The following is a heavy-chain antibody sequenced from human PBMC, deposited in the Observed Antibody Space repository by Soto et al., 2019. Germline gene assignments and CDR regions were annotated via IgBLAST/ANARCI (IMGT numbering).Heavy chain of an antibody. CDR2: IYYSGKT. D-gene: IGHD3-22*01. V-gene: IGHV4-39*01. CDR1: GGSIRNSRAY. Sequence: SETLSLTCSVSGGSIRNSRAYWGWIRQPPGKGLEWIATIYYSGKTYYNPSLKSRVTISVDTSKNQFSLKLSSVTAADTAVYYCARHVSKYYYDSSGYFPEVGGYYSGTEVWGQGTTVT. J-gene: IGHJ6*01. CDR3: ARHVSKYYYDSSGYFPEVGGYYSGTEV.